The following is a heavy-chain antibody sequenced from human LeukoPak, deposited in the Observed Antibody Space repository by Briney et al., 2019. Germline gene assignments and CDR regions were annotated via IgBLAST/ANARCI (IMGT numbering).Heavy chain of an antibody. D-gene: IGHD1/OR15-1a*01. Sequence: SETLSLTCAVYGGSFSGYYWSWIRQPPGKGLEWIGSIYYSGSTHYNPSLKSRVTISVDTSKNQFSLKLSSVTAADTAVYYCAREQVGNYADYWGQGTLVTVSS. CDR2: IYYSGST. CDR3: AREQVGNYADY. V-gene: IGHV4-34*01. CDR1: GGSFSGYY. J-gene: IGHJ4*02.